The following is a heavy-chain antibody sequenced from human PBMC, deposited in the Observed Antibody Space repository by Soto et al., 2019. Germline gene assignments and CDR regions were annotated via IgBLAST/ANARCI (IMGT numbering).Heavy chain of an antibody. V-gene: IGHV4-39*01. D-gene: IGHD2-15*01. Sequence: PSETLSLTCTVSGGSISSSSYYWCWIRHPPGKGLEWIGSIYYSGSTYYNPSLKSRVTISVDTSKNQFSLKLSSVTAADTAVYYCARGGCSGGSCYGRERYYFDYWGQGTLVTVSS. CDR2: IYYSGST. CDR1: GGSISSSSYY. CDR3: ARGGCSGGSCYGRERYYFDY. J-gene: IGHJ4*02.